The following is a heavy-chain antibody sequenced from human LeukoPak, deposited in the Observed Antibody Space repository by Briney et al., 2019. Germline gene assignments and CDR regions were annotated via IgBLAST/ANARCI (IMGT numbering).Heavy chain of an antibody. D-gene: IGHD6-19*01. V-gene: IGHV3-23*01. Sequence: GGSLRLSCAASGFTFSSYAMSWVRQAPGKGLEWVSAISGSGGSTYYADSVKGRFTISRDNSKNTLYLQMNSLRAEDTAVYYCAKDTVRSVAGTDWFDPWGQGTLVTVSP. CDR2: ISGSGGST. CDR1: GFTFSSYA. J-gene: IGHJ5*02. CDR3: AKDTVRSVAGTDWFDP.